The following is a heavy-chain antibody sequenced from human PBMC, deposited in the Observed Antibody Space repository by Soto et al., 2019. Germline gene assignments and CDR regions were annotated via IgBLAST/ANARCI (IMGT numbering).Heavy chain of an antibody. CDR1: GGSISSGGYY. V-gene: IGHV4-31*03. Sequence: SETLSLTCTVSGGSISSGGYYWSWIRQHPGKGLEWIGYIYYSGSTYYNPSLKSRVTMSVDTSKNQFSLKLSSVTAADTAVYYCARDAATVTTKYYYGMDVWGQGTTVTVSS. J-gene: IGHJ6*02. CDR2: IYYSGST. CDR3: ARDAATVTTKYYYGMDV. D-gene: IGHD4-4*01.